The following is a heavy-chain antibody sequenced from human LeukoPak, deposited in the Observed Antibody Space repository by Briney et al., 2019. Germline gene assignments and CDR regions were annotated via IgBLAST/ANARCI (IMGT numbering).Heavy chain of an antibody. D-gene: IGHD2-21*02. J-gene: IGHJ3*02. CDR2: ISGSGGST. Sequence: GGSLRLSCAASGFTFSSYAMSWVRQAPGKGLEWVSAISGSGGSTYYTDSVKGRFTISRDNSKNTLYLQMNSLRAEDTAVYYCAKDIVVVTAIPSDAFDIWGQGTMVTVSS. CDR3: AKDIVVVTAIPSDAFDI. V-gene: IGHV3-23*01. CDR1: GFTFSSYA.